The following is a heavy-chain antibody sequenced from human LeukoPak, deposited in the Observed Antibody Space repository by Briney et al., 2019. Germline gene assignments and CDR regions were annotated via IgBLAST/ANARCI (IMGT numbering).Heavy chain of an antibody. CDR2: INPNSGGT. J-gene: IGHJ3*02. CDR1: GYTFTGYY. Sequence: ASVKVSCKASGYTFTGYYMHWVRQAPGQGLEWMGWINPNSGGTNYAQKFQSWVTMTRDTSISTAYMELSSLRSEDTAVYYCATDESLSWATGTTRAFDIWGQGTMVTVSS. D-gene: IGHD1-1*01. CDR3: ATDESLSWATGTTRAFDI. V-gene: IGHV1-2*04.